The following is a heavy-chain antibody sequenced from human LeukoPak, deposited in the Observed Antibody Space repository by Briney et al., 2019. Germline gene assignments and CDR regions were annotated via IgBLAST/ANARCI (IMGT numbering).Heavy chain of an antibody. CDR1: GGSISSYY. CDR3: ARLVGATRSQYYFDY. Sequence: PSETLSLTCTVSGGSISSYYWSWIRQPPGKGLEWIGYIYYSGSTNYNPSLKSRVTVSVDTSKNQFSLKLSSVTAADTAAYYCARLVGATRSQYYFDYWGQGTLVTVSS. J-gene: IGHJ4*02. V-gene: IGHV4-59*01. CDR2: IYYSGST. D-gene: IGHD1-26*01.